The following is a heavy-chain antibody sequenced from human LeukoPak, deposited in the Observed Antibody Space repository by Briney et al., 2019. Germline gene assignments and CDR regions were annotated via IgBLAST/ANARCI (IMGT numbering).Heavy chain of an antibody. D-gene: IGHD6-19*01. CDR1: GGSISSHY. Sequence: SETLSLTCTVSGGSISSHYWSWIRQPPGKGLEWIGYIYYSGSTNYNPSLKSRVTISVDTSKNRFSLKLSSVTAADTAVYYCARDRVGGWFDYWGQGTLVTVSS. J-gene: IGHJ4*02. CDR3: ARDRVGGWFDY. V-gene: IGHV4-59*11. CDR2: IYYSGST.